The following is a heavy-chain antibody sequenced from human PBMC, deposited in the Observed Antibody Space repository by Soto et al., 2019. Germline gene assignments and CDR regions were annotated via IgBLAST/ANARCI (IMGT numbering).Heavy chain of an antibody. Sequence: SETLSLTCTVSGGSISSSSYYWGWIRQPPGKGLEWIGSIYYSGSTYYNPSLKSRVTISEDTSKNQFSLKLSSVTAADTAVYYCARIITIFGVVIGADDAFDIWGQGTMVTVSS. J-gene: IGHJ3*02. CDR3: ARIITIFGVVIGADDAFDI. CDR2: IYYSGST. D-gene: IGHD3-3*01. V-gene: IGHV4-39*01. CDR1: GGSISSSSYY.